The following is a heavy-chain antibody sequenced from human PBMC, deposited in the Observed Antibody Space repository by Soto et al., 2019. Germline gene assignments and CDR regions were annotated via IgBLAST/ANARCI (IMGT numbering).Heavy chain of an antibody. Sequence: SETLSLTCAVYGGSFSGYYWTWIRQPPGTGLEWIGEINHSGSTNYNPSLKSRVTISVDTSKNQFSLKLTSVTAADTAVYYCARDKITGLFDYWGQGSQVTVSS. V-gene: IGHV4-34*01. CDR1: GGSFSGYY. CDR3: ARDKITGLFDY. J-gene: IGHJ4*02. D-gene: IGHD2-8*02. CDR2: INHSGST.